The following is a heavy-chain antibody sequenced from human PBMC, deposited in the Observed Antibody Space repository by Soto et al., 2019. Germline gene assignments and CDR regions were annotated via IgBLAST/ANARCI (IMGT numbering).Heavy chain of an antibody. CDR1: GGTFSSYA. J-gene: IGHJ6*02. CDR3: ARVVPHRYCSGGSCYSATYYYGMDV. D-gene: IGHD2-15*01. V-gene: IGHV1-69*06. CDR2: IIPIFGTA. Sequence: SVKVSCKASGGTFSSYAISWVRQAPGQGLEWMGGIIPIFGTANYAQKFQGRVTITADKSTSTAYMELSSLRSEDTAVYYCARVVPHRYCSGGSCYSATYYYGMDVWGQGTTVTVSS.